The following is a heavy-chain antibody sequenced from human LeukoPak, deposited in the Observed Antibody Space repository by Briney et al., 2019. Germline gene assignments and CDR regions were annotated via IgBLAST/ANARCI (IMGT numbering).Heavy chain of an antibody. J-gene: IGHJ4*02. CDR1: GFTFSSCT. D-gene: IGHD3-22*01. CDR3: ARDAGYYYDVYYFDY. CDR2: ISRSGSYI. V-gene: IGHV3-21*01. Sequence: GGSLRLSCAASGFTFSSCTMNWVRQAPGKGLEWVSSISRSGSYINYADSVKGRFTISRDNAKNSLYLQMNSLRAEDTAVYYCARDAGYYYDVYYFDYWGQGTQVTVSS.